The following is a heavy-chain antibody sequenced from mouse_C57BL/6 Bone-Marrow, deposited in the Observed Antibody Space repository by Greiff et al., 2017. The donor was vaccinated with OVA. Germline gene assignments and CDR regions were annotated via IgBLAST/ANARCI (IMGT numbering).Heavy chain of an antibody. V-gene: IGHV5-17*01. J-gene: IGHJ4*01. Sequence: EVKVEESGGGLVKPGGSLKLSCAASGFTFSDYGMHWVRQAPVKGLEWVAYISSGSSTIYYADTVKGRFTISRDNAKNTLFLQMTSLRSEDTAMYYCARPPGDYWGQGTSVTVSS. CDR3: ARPPGDY. CDR1: GFTFSDYG. CDR2: ISSGSSTI.